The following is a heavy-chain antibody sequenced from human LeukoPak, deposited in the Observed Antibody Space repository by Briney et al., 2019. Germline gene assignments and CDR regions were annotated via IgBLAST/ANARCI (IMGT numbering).Heavy chain of an antibody. Sequence: ASVKVSCKASGYTFTGYYMHWVRQAPGQGLEWMGWIDPNSGGTNYAQKFQGRVTMTRDTSISTAYMELSRLRSDDTAVYYCARDRSGWGGLFDYWGQGTLVTVSS. D-gene: IGHD3-16*01. CDR2: IDPNSGGT. V-gene: IGHV1-2*02. J-gene: IGHJ4*02. CDR3: ARDRSGWGGLFDY. CDR1: GYTFTGYY.